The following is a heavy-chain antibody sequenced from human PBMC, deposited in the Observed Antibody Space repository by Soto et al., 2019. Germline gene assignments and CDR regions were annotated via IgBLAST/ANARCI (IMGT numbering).Heavy chain of an antibody. CDR1: GFTFRSHG. Sequence: EGSLRLSCAASGFTFRSHGMHWVRQAPGKGLEWVALISYDGSDKYYADSVKGRFTISRDNSKNMLYLQMNSLGAEDTAVYYCAKDFGINWYYFDCWGQGTLVTVSS. CDR2: ISYDGSDK. J-gene: IGHJ4*02. D-gene: IGHD1-1*01. V-gene: IGHV3-30*18. CDR3: AKDFGINWYYFDC.